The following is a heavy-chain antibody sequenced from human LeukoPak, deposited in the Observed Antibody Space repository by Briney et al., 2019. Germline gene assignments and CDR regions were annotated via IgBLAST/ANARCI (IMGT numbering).Heavy chain of an antibody. J-gene: IGHJ4*02. CDR3: ARNRGQWLVTVMDY. D-gene: IGHD6-19*01. Sequence: GGSLRLSCAASGFTFSSYAMSWVRQAPGKGLEWVSTISGSGGSTYYADSVKGRFTISRDNSKNTLYLQMNSLRAEDTAVYYCARNRGQWLVTVMDYWGQGTLVTVSS. CDR2: ISGSGGST. V-gene: IGHV3-23*01. CDR1: GFTFSSYA.